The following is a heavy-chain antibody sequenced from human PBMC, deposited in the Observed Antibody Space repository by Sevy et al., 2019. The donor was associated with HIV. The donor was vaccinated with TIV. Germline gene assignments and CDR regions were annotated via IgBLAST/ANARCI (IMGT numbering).Heavy chain of an antibody. CDR3: AGIFGDLFDY. Sequence: GGSLRLSCAASGFTFSSYSMNWVRQAPGKGLEWVSSISSSSSYIYYADSVKGRFTISRDNAKNSLYLQMNSLRAEDTAVYYCAGIFGDLFDYWGQGTLVTVSS. D-gene: IGHD3-3*01. J-gene: IGHJ4*02. CDR2: ISSSSSYI. CDR1: GFTFSSYS. V-gene: IGHV3-21*04.